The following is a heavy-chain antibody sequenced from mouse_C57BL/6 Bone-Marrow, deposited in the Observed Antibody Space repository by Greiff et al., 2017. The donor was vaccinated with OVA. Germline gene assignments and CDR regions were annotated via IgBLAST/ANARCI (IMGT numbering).Heavy chain of an antibody. CDR1: GFNIKDYY. D-gene: IGHD2-2*01. CDR3: TTWVTRGYFDY. Sequence: VQLKQPGAELVRPGASVKLSCTASGFNIKDYYMHWVKQRPEQGLEWIGWIDPENGDTEYDSKFQGKATMTVDTSSNTAYLQLSSLTSEDSAVYYCTTWVTRGYFDYWGQGTTLTVSS. CDR2: IDPENGDT. J-gene: IGHJ2*01. V-gene: IGHV14-4*01.